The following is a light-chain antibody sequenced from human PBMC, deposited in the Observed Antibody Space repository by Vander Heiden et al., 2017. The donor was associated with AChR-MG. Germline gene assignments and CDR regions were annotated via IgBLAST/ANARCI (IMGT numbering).Light chain of an antibody. Sequence: YVLTQPPSASGPPGETARIPCGGSSLGSKNVHWFKQRPGQAPVLVIYDDSGRPSGIPERFSGSTSGSTATLTISRVEGGDEADYYCQVWDSSGDQVVIGGGTKLTVL. V-gene: IGLV3-21*04. CDR1: SLGSKN. J-gene: IGLJ3*02. CDR2: DDS. CDR3: QVWDSSGDQVV.